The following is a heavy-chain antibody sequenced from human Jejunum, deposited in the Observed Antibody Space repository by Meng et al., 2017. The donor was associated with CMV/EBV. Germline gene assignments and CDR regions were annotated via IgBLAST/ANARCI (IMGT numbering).Heavy chain of an antibody. D-gene: IGHD2-2*01. CDR3: ARTGCSSSSCYDY. CDR1: GYSFTTYA. V-gene: IGHV1-3*01. Sequence: VHVVQSGAEVRKPGASVKVSCKASGYSFTTYAMHWVRQAPGQRLEWMGWINAGNGNTKYSEKFQSRVTITRDTAASTAYMELSSLRSEDTAVYYCARTGCSSSSCYDYWGQGTLVTVSS. J-gene: IGHJ4*02. CDR2: INAGNGNT.